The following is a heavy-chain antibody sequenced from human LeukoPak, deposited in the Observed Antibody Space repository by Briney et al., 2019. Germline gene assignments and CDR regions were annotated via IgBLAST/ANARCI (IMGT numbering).Heavy chain of an antibody. CDR2: TYYRSKWYN. Sequence: SQTLSLTCAISGDSVSSDRASWTWIRQSPSRGLEWLGRTYYRSKWYNDYAVSLKSRISINPDTSKNQFSLQLNSVTPEDTAVYYCSRSDGASDFDYWGQGTLVTVSS. V-gene: IGHV6-1*01. D-gene: IGHD5-24*01. CDR3: SRSDGASDFDY. J-gene: IGHJ4*02. CDR1: GDSVSSDRAS.